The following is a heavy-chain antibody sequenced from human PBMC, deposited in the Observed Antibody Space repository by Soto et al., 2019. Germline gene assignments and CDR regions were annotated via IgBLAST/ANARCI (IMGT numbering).Heavy chain of an antibody. CDR3: AIDRYCSSTSCYADNWFDP. D-gene: IGHD2-2*01. V-gene: IGHV1-69*13. CDR2: IIPIFGTA. J-gene: IGHJ5*02. Sequence: ASVKVSCKASGGTFSSYAISWVRQAPGQGLEWMGGIIPIFGTANYAQKFQGRVTITADESTSTAYMELSSLRSEDTAVYYCAIDRYCSSTSCYADNWFDPWGQGTLVTVSS. CDR1: GGTFSSYA.